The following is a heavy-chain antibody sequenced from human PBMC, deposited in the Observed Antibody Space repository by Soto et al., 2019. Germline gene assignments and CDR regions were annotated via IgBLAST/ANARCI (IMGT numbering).Heavy chain of an antibody. CDR1: GFTFSSYA. CDR2: ISGSGGST. Sequence: GGSLRLSCAASGFTFSSYAMSWVRQAPGKGLEWVSAISGSGGSTYYADSVKGRFTISRDNSKNTLYLQMNSLRAEDTAVYYCAKDSFLGIAAAGTRTDFDYWGQGTLVTVSS. J-gene: IGHJ4*02. D-gene: IGHD6-13*01. CDR3: AKDSFLGIAAAGTRTDFDY. V-gene: IGHV3-23*01.